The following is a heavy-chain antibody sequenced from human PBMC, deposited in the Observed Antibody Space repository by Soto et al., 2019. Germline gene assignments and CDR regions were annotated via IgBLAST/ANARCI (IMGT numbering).Heavy chain of an antibody. CDR1: GYTFTGYD. CDR2: MNPNSGGT. Sequence: ASVKVSCKASGYTFTGYDINWVRQATGQGLEWMGWMNPNSGGTNYARKFQGWVTMTRDTSISTAYMDLTRLKSDDTAVYDCAIQRSGVVYWGQGTLVTVSS. V-gene: IGHV1-2*04. J-gene: IGHJ4*02. D-gene: IGHD2-15*01. CDR3: AIQRSGVVY.